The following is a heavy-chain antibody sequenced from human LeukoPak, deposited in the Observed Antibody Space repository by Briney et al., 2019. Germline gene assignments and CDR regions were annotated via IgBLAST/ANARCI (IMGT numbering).Heavy chain of an antibody. CDR3: ATPGFGELSFDY. Sequence: ASVKVSCKASGYTFTSYDINWVRQATGQGLEWMGWMNPNSGNTGYAQKFQGRVTMTRNTSISTAYMELSSLRSEDTAVYYCATPGFGELSFDYWGQGTLVTVSS. CDR2: MNPNSGNT. CDR1: GYTFTSYD. J-gene: IGHJ4*02. D-gene: IGHD3-10*01. V-gene: IGHV1-8*01.